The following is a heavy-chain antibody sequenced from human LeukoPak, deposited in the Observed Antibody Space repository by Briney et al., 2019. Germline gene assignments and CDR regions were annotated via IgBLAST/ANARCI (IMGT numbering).Heavy chain of an antibody. D-gene: IGHD1-1*01. J-gene: IGHJ6*02. V-gene: IGHV1-2*02. CDR2: INPNSGGT. CDR1: GCMFTGNY. Sequence: ASVKVSCKASGCMFTGNYMHWVRQAPGQGLEWMGWINPNSGGTNYAQKFQGRVTMTRDTSISTAYMDLSRLRSDDTAVYFCARLGMQLEPRNYYYGLDVWGQGTPVIVSS. CDR3: ARLGMQLEPRNYYYGLDV.